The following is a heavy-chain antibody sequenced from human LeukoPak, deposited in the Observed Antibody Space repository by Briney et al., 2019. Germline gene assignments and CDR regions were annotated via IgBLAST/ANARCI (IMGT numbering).Heavy chain of an antibody. CDR3: ARKLGRNFDY. D-gene: IGHD2-15*01. Sequence: GGSLRLSCAASGFTVSTKYMTWIRQAPGKGLEWISVIYSDGRTFYADSVKGRFTISRDNAKNSLYLQMNSLRAEDTAVYYCARKLGRNFDYWGQGTLVTVSS. CDR2: IYSDGRT. V-gene: IGHV3-53*01. J-gene: IGHJ4*02. CDR1: GFTVSTKY.